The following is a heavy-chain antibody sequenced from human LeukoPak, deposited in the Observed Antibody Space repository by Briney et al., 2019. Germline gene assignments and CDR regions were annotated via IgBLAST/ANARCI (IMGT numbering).Heavy chain of an antibody. D-gene: IGHD5-24*01. CDR3: AKGGAIRDGYNPEGFEQLDY. CDR1: GFTFSSYA. J-gene: IGHJ4*02. V-gene: IGHV3-23*01. Sequence: GGSLRLSCAASGFTFSSYAMSWVRQAPGKGLEWVSAISGSGGSTYYADSVKGRFTISRDNSKNTLYLQMNSLRAEDTAVYYCAKGGAIRDGYNPEGFEQLDYWGQGTLVTVSS. CDR2: ISGSGGST.